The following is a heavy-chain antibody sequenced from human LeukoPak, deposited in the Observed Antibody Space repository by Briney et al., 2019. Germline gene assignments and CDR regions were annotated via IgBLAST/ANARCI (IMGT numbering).Heavy chain of an antibody. V-gene: IGHV4-30-4*08. Sequence: SQTLSLTCTVSGGSISSGDYYWSWIRQPPGKGLEWIGYIYYSGSTYDNPSLKSRVTISVDTSKNQFSLKLSSVTAAATVVYYCAREKRPVGATAFDIGGQGKRATVSS. CDR1: GGSISSGDYY. CDR2: IYYSGST. CDR3: AREKRPVGATAFDI. D-gene: IGHD1-26*01. J-gene: IGHJ3*02.